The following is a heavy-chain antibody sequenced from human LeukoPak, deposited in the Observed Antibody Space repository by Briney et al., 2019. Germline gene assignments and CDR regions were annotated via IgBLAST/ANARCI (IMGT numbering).Heavy chain of an antibody. J-gene: IGHJ1*01. D-gene: IGHD3-22*01. CDR3: ARGGTYHPDSSGYYPEYFQH. CDR1: GGSISSGDYY. V-gene: IGHV4-30-4*08. CDR2: TYNTGSA. Sequence: PSESLSLTCTVSGGSISSGDYYWTWIRQPPGKGLEWIGYTYNTGSAYYNPSLKSRATISVDTSKNQFSLKLTSVTAADTAVYYCARGGTYHPDSSGYYPEYFQHWGQGTLVTVSS.